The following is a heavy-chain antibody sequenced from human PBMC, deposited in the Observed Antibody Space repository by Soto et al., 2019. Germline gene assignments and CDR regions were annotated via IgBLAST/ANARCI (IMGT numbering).Heavy chain of an antibody. CDR3: AREGGRGYSSSPGIYGMDV. J-gene: IGHJ6*02. V-gene: IGHV1-69*12. CDR2: IIPIFGAA. D-gene: IGHD6-6*01. Sequence: QVQLVQSGAEVKKPGSSVKVSCKASGGTFSSYAISWVRQAPGQGLEWMGGIIPIFGAANYAQKFKGRVTITADESTSTAYLELSSLRSEDTAVYYCAREGGRGYSSSPGIYGMDVWGQGTTVTVSS. CDR1: GGTFSSYA.